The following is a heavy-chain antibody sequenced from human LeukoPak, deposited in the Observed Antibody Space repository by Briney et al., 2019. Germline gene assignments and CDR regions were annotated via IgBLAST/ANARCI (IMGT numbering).Heavy chain of an antibody. CDR2: IYYSGST. V-gene: IGHV4-59*01. CDR1: GGSISSYY. Sequence: SETLSLTCTVSGGSISSYYWSWIRQPPGKGLEWIGYIYYSGSTNYNPSLKSRVTISVDTSKNQFSLKLSSVTAADTAVYYCARDGGGYYYDSSGYLDYWGQGTLVTVSS. D-gene: IGHD3-22*01. J-gene: IGHJ4*02. CDR3: ARDGGGYYYDSSGYLDY.